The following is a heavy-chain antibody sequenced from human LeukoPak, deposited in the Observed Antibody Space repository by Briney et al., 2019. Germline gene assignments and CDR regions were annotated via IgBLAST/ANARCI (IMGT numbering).Heavy chain of an antibody. J-gene: IGHJ4*02. Sequence: GASVKVSCKASGYTFTSYYMHWVRQAPGQGLEWMGIINPGGGSTSYAQKFQGRVTMTRDMSTSTVYMELSSLRSEDTAVYYCARLTGITGTTDPGVRWGQGTLVTVSS. CDR3: ARLTGITGTTDPGVR. D-gene: IGHD1-7*01. CDR2: INPGGGST. CDR1: GYTFTSYY. V-gene: IGHV1-46*01.